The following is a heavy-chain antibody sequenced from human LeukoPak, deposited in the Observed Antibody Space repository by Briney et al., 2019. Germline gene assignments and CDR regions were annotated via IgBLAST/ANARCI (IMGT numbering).Heavy chain of an antibody. V-gene: IGHV3-21*01. J-gene: IGHJ4*02. Sequence: PGGSLRLSCAASGFTFSSYSMNWVRQAPGKGLEWVSSISSSSSYIYYADPVKGRFTISRDNAKNSLYLQMNSLRAEDTAVYYCAREWFGELLDGYWGQGTLVTVSS. D-gene: IGHD3-10*01. CDR3: AREWFGELLDGY. CDR2: ISSSSSYI. CDR1: GFTFSSYS.